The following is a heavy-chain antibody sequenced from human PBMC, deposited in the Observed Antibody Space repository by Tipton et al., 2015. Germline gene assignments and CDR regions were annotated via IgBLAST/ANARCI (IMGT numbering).Heavy chain of an antibody. CDR3: ATEGISSSWYGSFDN. J-gene: IGHJ4*02. CDR1: GFTFSSYT. CDR2: ISSSSSYT. V-gene: IGHV3-21*04. Sequence: SLRLSCAASGFTFSSYTMNWVRQAPGKGLEWVSSISSSSSYTYYADSVKGRFTISRDNARNSLYLQMNSLTAEDTAVYYCATEGISSSWYGSFDNWGQGTQVTVSS. D-gene: IGHD6-13*01.